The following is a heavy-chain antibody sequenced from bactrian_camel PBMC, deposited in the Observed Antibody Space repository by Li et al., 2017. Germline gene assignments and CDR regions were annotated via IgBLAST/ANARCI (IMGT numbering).Heavy chain of an antibody. Sequence: VQLVESGGGSVQPGGSLRLSCGASGHTYSSNCMGWFRQAPGKEREGVAFVYFGGSRTYYADPVKGRFTISQDKGKNTVYLLMNNLKPDDSGTYYCAYESGTTPDLCRRRGPGGYLARGPRSPSP. CDR1: GHTYSSNC. V-gene: IGHV3S40*01. CDR2: VYFGGSRT. D-gene: IGHD7*01. J-gene: IGHJ4*01.